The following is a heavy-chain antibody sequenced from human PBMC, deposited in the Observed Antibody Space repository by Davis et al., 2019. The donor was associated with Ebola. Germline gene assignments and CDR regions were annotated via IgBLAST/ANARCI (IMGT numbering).Heavy chain of an antibody. CDR3: GSTIFGVVLPSYIDY. Sequence: PSETLSLTCAVYGGSFSGYYWSWIRQPPGKGLEWIGEINHSGSTNYNPSPKSRVTISVDTSKNQFSLKLSSLSAADTAVYYCGSTIFGVVLPSYIDYWGQGTLVTVSS. CDR2: INHSGST. CDR1: GGSFSGYY. V-gene: IGHV4-34*01. D-gene: IGHD3-3*01. J-gene: IGHJ4*02.